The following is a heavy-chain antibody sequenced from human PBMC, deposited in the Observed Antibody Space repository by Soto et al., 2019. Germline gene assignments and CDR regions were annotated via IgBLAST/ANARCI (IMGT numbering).Heavy chain of an antibody. D-gene: IGHD2-8*01. J-gene: IGHJ5*02. CDR1: GDSVSTNSAT. Sequence: SQTLSLTCAISGDSVSTNSATWDWIRQSPSRGLEWLGRTYYRSKWYNDYAVSVKGRITINPDTSNNQFSLQLNSVTPDDTAVYYCARWWMYAPRFDPWGQGTLVTVSS. CDR2: TYYRSKWYN. V-gene: IGHV6-1*01. CDR3: ARWWMYAPRFDP.